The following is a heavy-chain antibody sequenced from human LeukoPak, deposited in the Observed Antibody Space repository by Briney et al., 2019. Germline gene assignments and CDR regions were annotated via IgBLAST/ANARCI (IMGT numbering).Heavy chain of an antibody. CDR2: ISSSGSTI. D-gene: IGHD3-22*01. J-gene: IGHJ4*02. V-gene: IGHV3-11*04. CDR1: GFTFSDYY. Sequence: GGSLRLSCAASGFTFSDYYMSWIRQAPGKGLEWVSYISSSGSTIYYADSVKGRFTISRDNAKNSLYLQMNSLRAEDTAVYYCARDRPMHYYDSSGYYGYWGQGTLVTVSS. CDR3: ARDRPMHYYDSSGYYGY.